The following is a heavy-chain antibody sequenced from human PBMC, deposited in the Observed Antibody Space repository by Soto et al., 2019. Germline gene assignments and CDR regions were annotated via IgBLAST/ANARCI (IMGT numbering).Heavy chain of an antibody. V-gene: IGHV1-18*01. CDR3: ARDFYHSSGYCDY. Sequence: QVQLVQSGAEVKKPGASVKVSCKAYGYTFSSYGLSCVRQAPGQGLEWMGWISAYSGNTVYTQRIKGRLTMATDTSTGTAYMELRSLRSDDTAVYYCARDFYHSSGYCDYWGQGTLVTVSS. CDR2: ISAYSGNT. D-gene: IGHD3-22*01. J-gene: IGHJ4*02. CDR1: GYTFSSYG.